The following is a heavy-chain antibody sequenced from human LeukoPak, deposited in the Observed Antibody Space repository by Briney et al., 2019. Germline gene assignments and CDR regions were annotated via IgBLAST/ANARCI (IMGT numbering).Heavy chain of an antibody. J-gene: IGHJ4*02. CDR2: INPSGGST. V-gene: IGHV1-46*01. CDR3: ARGDCSGGSCYPCYFDY. Sequence: ASVKVSCKASGYTFTSNYIHWVRQAPGQGLEWMGIINPSGGSTSYAQKFQGRVTMTRDTSTSTVYMELSSLRSEDTAVYYCARGDCSGGSCYPCYFDYWGQGTLVTVSS. D-gene: IGHD2-15*01. CDR1: GYTFTSNY.